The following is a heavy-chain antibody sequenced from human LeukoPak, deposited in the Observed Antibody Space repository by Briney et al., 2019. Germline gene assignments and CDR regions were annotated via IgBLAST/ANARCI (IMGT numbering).Heavy chain of an antibody. CDR1: GFTFSSSV. Sequence: PGGSLRLSCVASGFTFSSSVMSWVRQAQGKGLEWVSTFSGTSGNIYYVDSVRGRFTISRDNSKNTLYLQMNSLRAEDTAFYYCAKREARSFEFWGQGALVTVSS. J-gene: IGHJ4*02. D-gene: IGHD5-24*01. V-gene: IGHV3-23*01. CDR3: AKREARSFEF. CDR2: FSGTSGNI.